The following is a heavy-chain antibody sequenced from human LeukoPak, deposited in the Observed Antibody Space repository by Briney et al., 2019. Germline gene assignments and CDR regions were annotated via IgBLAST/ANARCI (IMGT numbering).Heavy chain of an antibody. Sequence: AGSLRLSCAASGCSFTSNWMSCVRQAPGKGLEWLANIKYHGTEKYYVDSVKGRFTISRDNAKNSLYLQMNSLRAEDTAVYYCAELGITMIGGVWGKGTTVTISS. J-gene: IGHJ6*04. D-gene: IGHD3-10*02. CDR2: IKYHGTEK. V-gene: IGHV3-7*01. CDR1: GCSFTSNW. CDR3: AELGITMIGGV.